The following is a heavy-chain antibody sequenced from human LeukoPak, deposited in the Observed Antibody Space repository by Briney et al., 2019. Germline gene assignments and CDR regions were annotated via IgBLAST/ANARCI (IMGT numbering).Heavy chain of an antibody. CDR3: ARGLAARARRPQYFQH. CDR2: INHSGST. Sequence: SETLSLTCAVYGGSFSGYYWSWIRQPPGKGLEWIGEINHSGSTNYNPSLKSRVTISVDTSKNQFSLKLSSVTAADTAVYYCARGLAARARRPQYFQHWGQGTLVNVSS. CDR1: GGSFSGYY. V-gene: IGHV4-34*01. J-gene: IGHJ1*01. D-gene: IGHD6-6*01.